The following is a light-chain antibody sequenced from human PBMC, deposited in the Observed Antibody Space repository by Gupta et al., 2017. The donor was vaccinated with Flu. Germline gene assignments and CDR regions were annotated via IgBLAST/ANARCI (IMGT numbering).Light chain of an antibody. CDR1: QSISSY. V-gene: IGKV1-39*01. J-gene: IGKJ1*01. CDR2: AAS. Sequence: VGDRVTITCRASQSISSYLNWYQQKPGKAPKLLIYAASSLQSGVPSRFSGSGSGTDFTLTISSLQPEDFATYYCQQSYSTPPRTFGQGTKVEIK. CDR3: QQSYSTPPRT.